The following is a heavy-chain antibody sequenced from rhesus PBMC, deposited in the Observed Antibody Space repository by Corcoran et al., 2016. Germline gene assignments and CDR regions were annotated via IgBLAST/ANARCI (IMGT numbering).Heavy chain of an antibody. D-gene: IGHD6-25*01. J-gene: IGHJ4*01. CDR2: LRGNSGST. Sequence: QVQLQESGPGLVKPSETLSLTCAVSGGSISSSNWWSWIRKPPGKGLEWIGYLRGNSGSTCYNPSLKRRGTISTDTSKNQFSLKLSSVTAADTAVYYCARVGQLGFFDYWGQGVLVTVSS. CDR1: GGSISSSNW. V-gene: IGHV4-65*01. CDR3: ARVGQLGFFDY.